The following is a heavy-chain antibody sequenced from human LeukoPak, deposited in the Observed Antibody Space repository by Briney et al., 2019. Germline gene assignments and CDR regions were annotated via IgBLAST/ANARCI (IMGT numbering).Heavy chain of an antibody. J-gene: IGHJ1*01. CDR3: ASNLLDYYDSSRHFQH. CDR1: GGSISNYY. CDR2: IYYSGST. V-gene: IGHV4-59*01. D-gene: IGHD3-22*01. Sequence: SETLSLTCTVSGGSISNYYWSWIRQPPGKELEWIGYIYYSGSTNYNPSLKRRVTISVDTSKNQFSLQLSSVTAADTDVYYCASNLLDYYDSSRHFQHWGQGTLVTVSS.